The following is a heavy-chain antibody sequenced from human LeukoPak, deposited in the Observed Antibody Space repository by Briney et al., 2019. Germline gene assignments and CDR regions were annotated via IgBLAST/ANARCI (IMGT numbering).Heavy chain of an antibody. CDR1: GFTFSSYA. D-gene: IGHD3-3*01. J-gene: IGHJ3*02. CDR3: AKDLFTYYDFWSGYSNAFDI. V-gene: IGHV3-23*01. Sequence: GGSLRLSCAASGFTFSSYAMSWVRQAPGKGLEWVSAISGSGGSTYYADSVKGRFTISRDNSKNTLYLQMNSLRAEDTAVYYCAKDLFTYYDFWSGYSNAFDIWGQGTMVTVSS. CDR2: ISGSGGST.